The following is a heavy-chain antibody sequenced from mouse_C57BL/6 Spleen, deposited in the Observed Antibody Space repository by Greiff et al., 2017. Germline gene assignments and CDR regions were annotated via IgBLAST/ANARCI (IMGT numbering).Heavy chain of an antibody. CDR2: IDPSDSYT. CDR3: ARGITTVMDY. V-gene: IGHV1-69*01. D-gene: IGHD1-1*01. CDR1: GYTFTSYG. J-gene: IGHJ4*01. Sequence: VQLQQSGAELARPGASVKLSCKASGYTFTSYGISWVKQRHGQGLEWIGEIDPSDSYTNYNQKFKGKSTLTVDKSSSTAYMQLSSLTSEDSAVYYCARGITTVMDYWGQGTSVTVSS.